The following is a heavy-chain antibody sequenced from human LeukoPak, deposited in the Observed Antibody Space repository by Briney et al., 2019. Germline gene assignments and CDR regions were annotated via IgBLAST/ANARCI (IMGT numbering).Heavy chain of an antibody. CDR1: GFTFSSYA. CDR3: ARDAEGYCSSPSCSWIDY. CDR2: ISYDGSNK. D-gene: IGHD2-2*01. Sequence: GGSLRLSCAASGFTFSSYAMHWVRQAPGKGLEWVAVISYDGSNKYYADSVKGRFTISRDNSKNTLYLQMNRLRAEVTAVYYCARDAEGYCSSPSCSWIDYWGQGTLVTVSS. V-gene: IGHV3-30*14. J-gene: IGHJ4*02.